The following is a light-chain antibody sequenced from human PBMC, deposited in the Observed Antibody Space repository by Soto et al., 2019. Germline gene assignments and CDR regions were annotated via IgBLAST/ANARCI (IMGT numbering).Light chain of an antibody. CDR3: LQDYDYPRT. CDR2: AAS. V-gene: IGKV1-5*01. J-gene: IGKJ1*01. CDR1: QSIVTW. Sequence: DIQMTQSPSTLSASIGDTVTITCRASQSIVTWLAWYQQRPGNAPTLLISAASRLQSGVPSRFSGRGSGTDFTLTISSLQPEDFATYYCLQDYDYPRTFGQGTKVDIK.